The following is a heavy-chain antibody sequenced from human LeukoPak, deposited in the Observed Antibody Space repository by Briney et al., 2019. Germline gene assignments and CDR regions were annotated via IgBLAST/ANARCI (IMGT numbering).Heavy chain of an antibody. CDR1: GFTFSDYY. J-gene: IGHJ4*02. D-gene: IGHD6-19*01. CDR2: ISWDGGST. CDR3: AKERDSGWYYYFDY. Sequence: GGSLRLSCAASGFTFSDYYMSWIRQAPGKGLEWVSLISWDGGSTYYADSVKGRFTISRDNSKNSLYLQMNSLRAEDTALYYCAKERDSGWYYYFDYWGQGALVTVSS. V-gene: IGHV3-43D*03.